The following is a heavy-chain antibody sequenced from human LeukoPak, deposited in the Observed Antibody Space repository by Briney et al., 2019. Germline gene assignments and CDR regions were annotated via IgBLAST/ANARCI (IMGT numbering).Heavy chain of an antibody. CDR1: GFXVSSNY. D-gene: IGHD4/OR15-4a*01. CDR3: ASGVGVLRRFDY. V-gene: IGHV3-66*01. CDR2: IYSSGST. Sequence: GGSLRLSRAASGFXVSSNYMSWVRQAPGKGLEWVSFIYSSGSTYYADSVKGRFTISRDSSKNTLYLQMNSLRAEDTAVYYCASGVGVLRRFDYWGQGTLVTVSS. J-gene: IGHJ4*02.